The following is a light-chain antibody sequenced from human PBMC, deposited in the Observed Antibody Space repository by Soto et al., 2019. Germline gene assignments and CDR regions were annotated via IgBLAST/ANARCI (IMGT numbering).Light chain of an antibody. CDR2: AAS. J-gene: IGKJ1*01. V-gene: IGKV1-39*01. CDR3: QQSHSAPWT. CDR1: QSISTY. Sequence: IEMTQSPSSLSASVADRVTITCLASQSISTYLNWYQQKPGKAPRLLIYAASSLQSGVPSRFSGSGSETDFTLTISSLQPEDFASYFCQQSHSAPWTFGQGTKVDIK.